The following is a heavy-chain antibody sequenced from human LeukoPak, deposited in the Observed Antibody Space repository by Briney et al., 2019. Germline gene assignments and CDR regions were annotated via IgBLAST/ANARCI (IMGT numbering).Heavy chain of an antibody. CDR3: ARVGMRQLVNYFDY. CDR1: GFTVSSTY. D-gene: IGHD6-13*01. V-gene: IGHV3-53*01. Sequence: GGSLRLSCAASGFTVSSTYMSWVRQAPGKGLEWVSVIYSGGYTYYADSVKGRFTISRDNAKNSLYLQMNSLRAEDTAVYYCARVGMRQLVNYFDYWGQGTLVTVSS. CDR2: IYSGGYT. J-gene: IGHJ4*02.